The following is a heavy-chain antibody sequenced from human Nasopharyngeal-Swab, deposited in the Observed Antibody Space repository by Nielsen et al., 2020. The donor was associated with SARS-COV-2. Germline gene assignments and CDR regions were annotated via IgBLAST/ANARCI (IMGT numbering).Heavy chain of an antibody. D-gene: IGHD2-15*01. V-gene: IGHV3-21*01. CDR1: GFTFSSYS. Sequence: GESLKISCAASGFTFSSYSMNWVRQAPGKGLEWVSSISSSSSYIYYADSVKGRFTISRDNAKNSLYLQMNSLRAEDTAVYYCARDLGPHLSVAATLLDYWGQGTLVTVSS. CDR2: ISSSSSYI. J-gene: IGHJ4*02. CDR3: ARDLGPHLSVAATLLDY.